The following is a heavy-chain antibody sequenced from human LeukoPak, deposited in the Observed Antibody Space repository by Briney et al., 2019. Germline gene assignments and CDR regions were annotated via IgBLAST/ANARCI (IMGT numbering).Heavy chain of an antibody. Sequence: SEILSLTCTVSGGSISSSSYYWGWIRHPPGKGLEWIGSIYYSGSTYYNPSLKSRVTISVDTSKNQFSLKLSSVTAADTAMYYCARPHAGSARGDFDYWGQGTLVTVSS. V-gene: IGHV4-39*01. CDR1: GGSISSSSYY. CDR2: IYYSGST. CDR3: ARPHAGSARGDFDY. D-gene: IGHD1-26*01. J-gene: IGHJ4*02.